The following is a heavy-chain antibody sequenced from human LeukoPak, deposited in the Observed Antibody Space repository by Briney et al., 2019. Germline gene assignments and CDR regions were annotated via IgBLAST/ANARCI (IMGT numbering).Heavy chain of an antibody. CDR3: VSFYETY. J-gene: IGHJ4*02. CDR1: GSYW. V-gene: IGHV3-74*01. Sequence: GGSLRLSCAASGSYWMHWVRQAPGKGLVWVSHINSDGSWTSYADSVKGRFTISKDNAKNTVYLQMNNLRAEDTAVHYCVSFYETYWGRGTLVTVSS. D-gene: IGHD2/OR15-2a*01. CDR2: INSDGSWT.